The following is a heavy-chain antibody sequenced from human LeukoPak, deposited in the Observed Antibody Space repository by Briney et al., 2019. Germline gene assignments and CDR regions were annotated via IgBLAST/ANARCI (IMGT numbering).Heavy chain of an antibody. CDR2: IIPIFGTA. Sequence: SVKVSCKASGGTFSSYAISWVRQAPGQGLERMGGIIPIFGTANYAQKFQGRVTITADESTSTAYMELSSLRSEDTAVYYCARESRQQLAFDYWGQGTLVTVSS. CDR1: GGTFSSYA. CDR3: ARESRQQLAFDY. J-gene: IGHJ4*02. V-gene: IGHV1-69*13. D-gene: IGHD6-13*01.